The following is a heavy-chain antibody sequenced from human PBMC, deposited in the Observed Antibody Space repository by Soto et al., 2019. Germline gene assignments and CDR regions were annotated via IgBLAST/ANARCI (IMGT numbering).Heavy chain of an antibody. CDR3: ARVSGKQAYNWFDP. Sequence: SESLSLTXTVSGGSISSYYWSWIRQPAGKGLEWIGRIYTSGSTNYNPSLKSRVTMSVDTSKNQFSLKLSSVTAADTAVYYCARVSGKQAYNWFDPWGQGTLVTVSS. D-gene: IGHD1-26*01. CDR2: IYTSGST. V-gene: IGHV4-4*07. J-gene: IGHJ5*02. CDR1: GGSISSYY.